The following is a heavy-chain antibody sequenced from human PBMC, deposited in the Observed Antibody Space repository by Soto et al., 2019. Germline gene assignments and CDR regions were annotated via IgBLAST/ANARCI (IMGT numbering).Heavy chain of an antibody. D-gene: IGHD1-26*01. CDR1: GYTFPRYG. Sequence: ASVKVSCKASGYTFPRYGISWERQAPGQGLEWMGWISAYNGNTNYAQKLKGRVTMTTDTSTSTASMELRSLSSDDTAVSYCARAGGKWEPQGDYNYYGMDVWGQGTTVTVSS. V-gene: IGHV1-18*01. CDR2: ISAYNGNT. J-gene: IGHJ6*02. CDR3: ARAGGKWEPQGDYNYYGMDV.